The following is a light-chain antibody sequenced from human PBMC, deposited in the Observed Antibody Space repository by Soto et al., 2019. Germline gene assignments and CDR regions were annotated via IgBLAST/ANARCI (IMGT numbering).Light chain of an antibody. CDR2: DVS. J-gene: IGKJ1*01. Sequence: DNQMTQSPSTLSASVGDRVTITCRASQSINAWLAWYQQKPGKAPKLLIYDVSTLDSGVPSRFSGSASGTEFTLTISSLDSDDFATYYCQQYHRYSTFGQGTRVDIK. V-gene: IGKV1-5*01. CDR1: QSINAW. CDR3: QQYHRYST.